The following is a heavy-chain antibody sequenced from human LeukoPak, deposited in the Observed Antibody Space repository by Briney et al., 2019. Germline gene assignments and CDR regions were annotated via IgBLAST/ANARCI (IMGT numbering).Heavy chain of an antibody. J-gene: IGHJ4*02. CDR2: ISYDGSNK. CDR1: GFTFSNYA. Sequence: GGSLRLSCAASGFTFSNYAMHWVRQAPGKGLEWVAVISYDGSNKYYADSVKGRFTTSRDNSKNTLYLQMNSLRAEDTAVYYCARDRDSGSYCDYWGQGTLVTVSS. CDR3: ARDRDSGSYCDY. D-gene: IGHD1-26*01. V-gene: IGHV3-30*04.